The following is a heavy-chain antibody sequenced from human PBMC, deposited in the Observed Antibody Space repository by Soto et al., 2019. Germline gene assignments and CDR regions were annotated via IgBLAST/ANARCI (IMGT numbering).Heavy chain of an antibody. CDR3: AVDPDIVVVPAAEEIYYMDV. Sequence: SVKVSCKASGFTFTSSAMQWVRQARGQRLEWIGWIVVGSGNTNYAQKFQERVTITRDMSTSTAYMELSSLRSEDTAVYYCAVDPDIVVVPAAEEIYYMDVWGKGTTVTVSS. J-gene: IGHJ6*03. CDR1: GFTFTSSA. CDR2: IVVGSGNT. V-gene: IGHV1-58*02. D-gene: IGHD2-2*01.